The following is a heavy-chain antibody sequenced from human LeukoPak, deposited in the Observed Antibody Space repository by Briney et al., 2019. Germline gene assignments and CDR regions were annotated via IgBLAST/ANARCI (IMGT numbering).Heavy chain of an antibody. J-gene: IGHJ4*02. Sequence: GGSLRLSCVASGFSFSTYGMSWVRQAPGKGLEWLSSIGGSGSSTYFADPVRGRFTISRDNSKNTLYLQMNSLRAEDTAVYYCARDGIAVALYNFDYWGQGTLVTVSS. CDR1: GFSFSTYG. V-gene: IGHV3-23*01. CDR3: ARDGIAVALYNFDY. D-gene: IGHD6-19*01. CDR2: IGGSGSST.